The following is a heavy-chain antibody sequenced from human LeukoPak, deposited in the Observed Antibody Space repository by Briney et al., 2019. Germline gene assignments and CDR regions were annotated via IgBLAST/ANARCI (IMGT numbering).Heavy chain of an antibody. CDR3: ARVGYYASGPFSYFDY. D-gene: IGHD3-10*01. CDR1: GFTFSIYW. V-gene: IGHV3-30-3*01. J-gene: IGHJ4*02. CDR2: ISYDGSNE. Sequence: GGSLRLSCAASGFTFSIYWMSWVRQAPGKGLEWVAVISYDGSNEYYADSVKGRFTISRDNSKNTLYLQMNSLSVEDTAVYYCARVGYYASGPFSYFDYWGQGTLVTVSS.